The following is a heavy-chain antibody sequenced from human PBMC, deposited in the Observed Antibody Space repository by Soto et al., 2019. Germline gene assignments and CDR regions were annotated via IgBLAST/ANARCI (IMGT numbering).Heavy chain of an antibody. D-gene: IGHD2-15*01. CDR2: IYHSGST. V-gene: IGHV4-4*02. CDR3: ARLGYCSGGSCYFLYNWFDP. J-gene: IGHJ5*02. Sequence: SETLSLTCAVSGGSISSSNWWSWVRQPPGKGLEWIGEIYHSGSTNYNPSLKSRVTISVDKSKNQFSLKLSSVTAADTAVYYCARLGYCSGGSCYFLYNWFDPWGQGTLVTVSS. CDR1: GGSISSSNW.